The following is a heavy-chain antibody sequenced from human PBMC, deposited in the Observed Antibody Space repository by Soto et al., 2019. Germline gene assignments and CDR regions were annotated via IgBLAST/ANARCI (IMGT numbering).Heavy chain of an antibody. D-gene: IGHD6-13*01. V-gene: IGHV5-51*01. J-gene: IGHJ4*02. Sequence: GESLKISCKGSGYSFSTYWSGWVRQMPGKGLEWMGIIYPGDSDTRYSPSFQGQVTISADKSITTAYLQWSSLKASDTAMYYCARRSSSWDVWGQGTLVTVSS. CDR3: ARRSSSWDV. CDR2: IYPGDSDT. CDR1: GYSFSTYW.